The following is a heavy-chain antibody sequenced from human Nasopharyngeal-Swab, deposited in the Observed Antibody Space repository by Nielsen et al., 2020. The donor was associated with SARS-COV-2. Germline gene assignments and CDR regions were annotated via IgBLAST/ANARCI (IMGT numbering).Heavy chain of an antibody. Sequence: SETLSLTCTVSGYSISSGYYWGWIRQPPGKGLEWIGSIYHSGSTYYNPSLKSRVTISVDTSKNQFSLKLSSVTAADTAAYYCAREGYSYGNNWFDPWGQGTLVTVSS. CDR1: GYSISSGYY. D-gene: IGHD5-18*01. CDR2: IYHSGST. CDR3: AREGYSYGNNWFDP. J-gene: IGHJ5*02. V-gene: IGHV4-38-2*02.